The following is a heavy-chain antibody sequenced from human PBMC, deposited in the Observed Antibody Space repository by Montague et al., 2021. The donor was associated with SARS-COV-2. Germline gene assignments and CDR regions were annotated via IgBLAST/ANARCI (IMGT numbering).Heavy chain of an antibody. Sequence: SLRLSCAASGFTFGDYDMSWVRQAPGKGLEWVSGINWNGGSTGYADSVKGRFTISRDNAKNSLYLQMNSLRAEDTAVYYCARDYYDAHYGMDVWGQGTTVTVSS. CDR1: GFTFGDYD. D-gene: IGHD1-26*01. CDR2: INWNGGST. J-gene: IGHJ6*02. V-gene: IGHV3-20*04. CDR3: ARDYYDAHYGMDV.